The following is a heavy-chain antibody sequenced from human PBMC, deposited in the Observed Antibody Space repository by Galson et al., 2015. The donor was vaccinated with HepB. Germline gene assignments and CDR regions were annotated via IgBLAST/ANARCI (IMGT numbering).Heavy chain of an antibody. J-gene: IGHJ4*02. CDR3: ARSVRRIVGAYFDY. CDR1: GGSISSGGYY. CDR2: IYYSGST. Sequence: TLSLTCPVSGGSISSGGYYWSWIRQHPGKGLEWIGYIYYSGSTYYNPSLKSRVTISVDTSKNQFSLKLSSVTAADTAVYYCARSVRRIVGAYFDYWGQGTLVTVSS. V-gene: IGHV4-31*03. D-gene: IGHD1-26*01.